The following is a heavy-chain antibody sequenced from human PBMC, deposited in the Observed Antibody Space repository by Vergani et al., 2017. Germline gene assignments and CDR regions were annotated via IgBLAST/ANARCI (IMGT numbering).Heavy chain of an antibody. CDR1: GYTFTGYY. D-gene: IGHD2-15*01. CDR3: ARGPYCSGGSCYPTYGMDV. J-gene: IGHJ6*04. CDR2: INPNSGGT. V-gene: IGHV1-2*02. Sequence: QVQLVQSGAEVKKPGASVKVSCKASGYTFTGYYMHWVRQAPGQGLEWMGWINPNSGGTNYAQKFQGRVTMTRDTSISTAYMELSRLRSDDTAVYYCARGPYCSGGSCYPTYGMDVWGKGTTVTVSS.